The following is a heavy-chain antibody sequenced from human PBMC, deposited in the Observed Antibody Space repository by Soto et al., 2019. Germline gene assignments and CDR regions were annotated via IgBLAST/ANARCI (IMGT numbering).Heavy chain of an antibody. CDR1: GYTFTSYD. V-gene: IGHV1-2*02. D-gene: IGHD1-26*01. J-gene: IGHJ4*02. CDR3: ARAPQLEWEHLGFYYFDY. Sequence: ASVKVSCKASGYTFTSYDINWVRQATGQGLEWMGWMNPNSGGTNYAQKFQGRVTMTRDTSISTAYMELSRLRSDDTAVYYCARAPQLEWEHLGFYYFDYWGQGTLVTVSS. CDR2: MNPNSGGT.